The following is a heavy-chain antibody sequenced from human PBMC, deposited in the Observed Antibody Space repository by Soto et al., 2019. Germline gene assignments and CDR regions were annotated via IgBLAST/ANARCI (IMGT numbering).Heavy chain of an antibody. CDR1: GGSISSYY. V-gene: IGHV4-59*01. J-gene: IGHJ5*02. CDR3: VRYSSSWYWFGP. CDR2: IYYSGST. Sequence: SETLSLTCTVSGGSISSYYWSWIRQPPGKGLEWIGYIYYSGSTNYNPSLKSRVTISVDTSKNQFSLKLSSVTAADTAVYYCVRYSSSWYWFGPWGQGTLVTVSA. D-gene: IGHD6-13*01.